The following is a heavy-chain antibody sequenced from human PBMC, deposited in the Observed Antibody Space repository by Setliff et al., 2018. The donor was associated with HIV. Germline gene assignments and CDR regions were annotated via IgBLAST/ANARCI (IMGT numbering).Heavy chain of an antibody. CDR1: GFTFDDYT. CDR3: VKNIGGYSSSSVFGY. D-gene: IGHD6-6*01. CDR2: ISWDGGNT. Sequence: GESLKISCAASGFTFDDYTMHWVRQAPGKGLEWVSIISWDGGNTYYADSVKGRFTISKDNSKNSLYLQMNSLRTEDTALYYCVKNIGGYSSSSVFGYWGQGTLVTV. J-gene: IGHJ4*02. V-gene: IGHV3-43*01.